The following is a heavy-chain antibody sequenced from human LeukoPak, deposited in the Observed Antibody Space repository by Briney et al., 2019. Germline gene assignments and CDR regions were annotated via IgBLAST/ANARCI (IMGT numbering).Heavy chain of an antibody. Sequence: ASVQVSCKASGYTFTSYDINWVRQATGQGLEWMGWMNPNSGNTGYAQKFQGRVIMTRNTSISTAYMELSSLRSEDTAVYYCARGETAAAGTIWYFDLWGRGTLVTVSS. J-gene: IGHJ2*01. D-gene: IGHD6-13*01. CDR1: GYTFTSYD. V-gene: IGHV1-8*01. CDR3: ARGETAAAGTIWYFDL. CDR2: MNPNSGNT.